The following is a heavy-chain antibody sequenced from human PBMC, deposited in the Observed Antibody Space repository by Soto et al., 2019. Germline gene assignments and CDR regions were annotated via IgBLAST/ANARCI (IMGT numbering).Heavy chain of an antibody. D-gene: IGHD4-4*01. J-gene: IGHJ5*02. CDR1: GYSISSGYY. V-gene: IGHV4-38-2*02. CDR2: IYHSGST. Sequence: SETLSLTCAVSGYSISSGYYWGWIRQPPGKGLEWIGSIYHSGSTYYNPSLKSRVTISVDTSKNQFSPKLSSVTAADTALYYCAREGDDSNHRGRRWFDPWGQGTLVTVSS. CDR3: AREGDDSNHRGRRWFDP.